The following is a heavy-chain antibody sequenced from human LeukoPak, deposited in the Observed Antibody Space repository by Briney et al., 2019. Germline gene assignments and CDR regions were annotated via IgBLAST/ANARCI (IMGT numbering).Heavy chain of an antibody. J-gene: IGHJ3*02. CDR1: GGSISGTNW. CDR2: IYYSGST. Sequence: SGTLSLTCGVSGGSISGTNWWSWIRQPPGKGLEWIGYIYYSGSTYYDPSLKSRVMISVDASKNQFSLKLSSVTAADTAVYYCARLGIDYDILTGYIPDAFDIWGQGTMVTVSS. CDR3: ARLGIDYDILTGYIPDAFDI. V-gene: IGHV4-30-4*01. D-gene: IGHD3-9*01.